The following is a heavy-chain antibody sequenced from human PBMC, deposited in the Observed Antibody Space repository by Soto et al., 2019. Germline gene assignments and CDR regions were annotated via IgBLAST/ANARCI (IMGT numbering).Heavy chain of an antibody. V-gene: IGHV3-30-3*01. J-gene: IGHJ4*02. CDR3: ARDLLGATGL. D-gene: IGHD1-26*01. CDR2: ISYDGSNK. Sequence: GGSLRLSCAASGFTFDDYAMHWVRRAPDKGLEWVAVISYDGSNKYYADSVKGRFTISRDNSKNTLYLQMNSLRAEDTAVYYCARDLLGATGLWGQGTLVTVSS. CDR1: GFTFDDYA.